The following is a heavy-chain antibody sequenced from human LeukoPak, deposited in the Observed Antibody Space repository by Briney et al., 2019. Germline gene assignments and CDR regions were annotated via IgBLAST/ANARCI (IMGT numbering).Heavy chain of an antibody. CDR3: ARPVRSWSSEFDY. CDR1: RYSFTSYW. J-gene: IGHJ4*02. V-gene: IGHV5-51*01. CDR2: IYPGDSDT. D-gene: IGHD6-13*01. Sequence: GESLKISCKGSRYSFTSYWIGWVRQMPGKGLEWMGIIYPGDSDTRYSPSFQGQVTISADKSISTAYLQWSSLKASDTAMYYCARPVRSWSSEFDYWGQGTLVTVSS.